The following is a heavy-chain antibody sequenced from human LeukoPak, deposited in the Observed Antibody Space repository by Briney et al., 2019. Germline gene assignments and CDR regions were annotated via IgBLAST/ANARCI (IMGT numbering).Heavy chain of an antibody. V-gene: IGHV3-30*02. J-gene: IGHJ4*02. D-gene: IGHD5-12*01. CDR2: IRYDGSDK. CDR3: ARGPSGYHNT. CDR1: GFTFSSYG. Sequence: GGSLRLSCAASGFTFSSYGMHWVRQAPGKGLEWVAFIRYDGSDKYYADSVKGRFTISRDNSKNTLYLQMNSLRAEDTAVYYCARGPSGYHNTGGKGTLVTVSS.